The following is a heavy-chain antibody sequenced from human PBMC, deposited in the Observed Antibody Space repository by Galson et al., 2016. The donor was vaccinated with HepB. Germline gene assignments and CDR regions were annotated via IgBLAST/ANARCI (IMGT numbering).Heavy chain of an antibody. Sequence: SLRLSCAASGFTFSNYAMAWVRQAPGKGLEWVSAINSDAYYTYYADSVKGRFTVSRDDSENTLYLQMDSLRAEDTAVYYCARVVGSCTGGSCLRKGWFDPWGQGTLVTVSS. D-gene: IGHD2-15*01. CDR3: ARVVGSCTGGSCLRKGWFDP. CDR1: GFTFSNYA. V-gene: IGHV3-23*01. CDR2: INSDAYYT. J-gene: IGHJ5*02.